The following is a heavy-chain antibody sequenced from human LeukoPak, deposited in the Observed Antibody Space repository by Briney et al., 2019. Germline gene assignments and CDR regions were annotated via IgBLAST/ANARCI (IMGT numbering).Heavy chain of an antibody. Sequence: PSETLSLTCAVYGGSFSGYYWSWIRQPPGKGLEWIGEINHSGSTNYNPSLKSRVTISVDTSKNQFSLKLSSVTAADTAVYYCARVNGGRGYSYGNFDYWGQGTLVTVSS. D-gene: IGHD5-18*01. V-gene: IGHV4-34*01. CDR2: INHSGST. CDR3: ARVNGGRGYSYGNFDY. CDR1: GGSFSGYY. J-gene: IGHJ4*02.